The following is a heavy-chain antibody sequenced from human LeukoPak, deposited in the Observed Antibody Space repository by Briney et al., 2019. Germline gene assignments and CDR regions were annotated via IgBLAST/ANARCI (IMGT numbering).Heavy chain of an antibody. J-gene: IGHJ6*02. CDR3: ARAGRNDASLGMDV. CDR2: ISSNGGST. Sequence: GGSLRLSCVASGFTFSSYAMHWVRQAPGKGLEYVSGISSNGGSTYYANSVKDRFNISRDNSKNTLYLQMGSLRAEDTAVYHCARAGRNDASLGMDVWGQGTTVTVSS. CDR1: GFTFSSYA. D-gene: IGHD1-1*01. V-gene: IGHV3-64*01.